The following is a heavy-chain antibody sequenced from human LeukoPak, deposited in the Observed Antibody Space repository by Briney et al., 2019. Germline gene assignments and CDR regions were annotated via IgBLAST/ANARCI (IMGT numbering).Heavy chain of an antibody. Sequence: ASVKVSCKASGYTFTSYGISWVRQAPGQGLEWMGWISAYNGNTNYAQKLQGRVTMTTDTSTSTAYMELRSLRSDDTAVYYCARARGIRYFDWSPGPFDYWGQGTLATVSS. CDR3: ARARGIRYFDWSPGPFDY. CDR1: GYTFTSYG. CDR2: ISAYNGNT. V-gene: IGHV1-18*01. J-gene: IGHJ4*02. D-gene: IGHD3-9*01.